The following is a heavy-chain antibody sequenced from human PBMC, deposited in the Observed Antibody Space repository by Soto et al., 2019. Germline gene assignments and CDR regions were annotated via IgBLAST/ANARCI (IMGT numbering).Heavy chain of an antibody. Sequence: SETLSLTCTVSGGSISSYYWSWIRQPAGKGLEWIGRIYTSGSTNYNPSLKSRVTMSVDTSKNQFSLKLSSVTAADTAIYYCARDRNYFGPAGANWFDLWGQGTLVTVSS. CDR1: GGSISSYY. CDR3: ARDRNYFGPAGANWFDL. CDR2: IYTSGST. D-gene: IGHD3-9*01. V-gene: IGHV4-4*07. J-gene: IGHJ5*02.